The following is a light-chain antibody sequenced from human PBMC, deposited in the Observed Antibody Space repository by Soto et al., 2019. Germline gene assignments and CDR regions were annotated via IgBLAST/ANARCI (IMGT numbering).Light chain of an antibody. Sequence: EIVLTQSPGTLSLSPGERATLSCRASQSVGRDYLAWYQQKPGQAPRLLIYHASNRATGIPDRFSGSGSGTDFTLTISRLEPEDFAEFYCQQYASSPLTFGGGTKEEIK. CDR3: QQYASSPLT. CDR1: QSVGRDY. CDR2: HAS. J-gene: IGKJ4*01. V-gene: IGKV3-20*01.